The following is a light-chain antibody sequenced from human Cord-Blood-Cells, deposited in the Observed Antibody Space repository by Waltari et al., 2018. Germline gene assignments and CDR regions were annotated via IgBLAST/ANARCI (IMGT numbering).Light chain of an antibody. V-gene: IGLV6-57*01. CDR1: SGSIASNY. CDR2: EDI. J-gene: IGLJ2*01. Sequence: NFMLTQPHSVSESPGKTVTISCTRSSGSIASNYVQWYQQRPGSSPTTGIYEDIQRPSGFPYRFSVSIDSSSNSASLTISGLKTEDEADYYCQSYDSSNHVVFGGGTKLTVL. CDR3: QSYDSSNHVV.